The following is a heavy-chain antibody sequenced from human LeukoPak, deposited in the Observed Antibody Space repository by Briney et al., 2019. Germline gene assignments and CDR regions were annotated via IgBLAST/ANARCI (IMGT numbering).Heavy chain of an antibody. J-gene: IGHJ2*01. CDR3: ARDMAHWYFDL. D-gene: IGHD3-10*01. CDR1: GGTFSSYA. V-gene: IGHV1-69*05. CDR2: IIPIFGTA. Sequence: ASVKVSCKASGGTFSSYAISWVRQAPGQGLEWMGGIIPIFGTANYAQKFQGRVTMTTDTSTSTAYMELRSLRSDDTAVYYCARDMAHWYFDLWGRGTLVTVSS.